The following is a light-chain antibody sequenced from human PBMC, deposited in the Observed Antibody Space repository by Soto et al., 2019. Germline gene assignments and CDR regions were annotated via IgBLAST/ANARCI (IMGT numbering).Light chain of an antibody. CDR2: GAS. Sequence: EIVMTQSPATLSVSPGERATLSCRASQSISSNLAWYQQKPGQAPRLLIYGASTRATGIPARFSGSGSGTEFTLTTSPLQPEDFATCYWQQSYSTPRFGQGTKLEIK. CDR3: QQSYSTPR. CDR1: QSISSN. J-gene: IGKJ2*03. V-gene: IGKV3-15*01.